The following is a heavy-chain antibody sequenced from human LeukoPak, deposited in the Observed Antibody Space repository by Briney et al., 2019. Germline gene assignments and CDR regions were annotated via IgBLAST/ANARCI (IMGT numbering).Heavy chain of an antibody. CDR3: ARAAAGTSGYFDY. Sequence: ASVKVSCKASGYTFTGYYMHWVRQAPGQGLEWMGWISPNSGGTNYAQKFQGRVTMTRDTSISTAYMELSRLRSDDTAVYYCARAAAGTSGYFDYWGQGTLVTVSS. CDR1: GYTFTGYY. CDR2: ISPNSGGT. J-gene: IGHJ4*02. D-gene: IGHD6-13*01. V-gene: IGHV1-2*02.